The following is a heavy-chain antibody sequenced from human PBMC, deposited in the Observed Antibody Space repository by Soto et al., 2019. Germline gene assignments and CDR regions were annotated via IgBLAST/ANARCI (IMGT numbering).Heavy chain of an antibody. Sequence: GGSLRLSCAASGFTFSSYGMHWVRQAPGKGLEWVAVISYDGSNKYYADSVKGRFTISRDDSKNTLYLQMNSLKTEDTAVYYCTTDESTTGNVLRFLAPKGRYYGMDVWGQGTTVTVSS. CDR1: GFTFSSYG. D-gene: IGHD3-3*01. J-gene: IGHJ6*02. V-gene: IGHV3-30*03. CDR3: TTDESTTGNVLRFLAPKGRYYGMDV. CDR2: ISYDGSNK.